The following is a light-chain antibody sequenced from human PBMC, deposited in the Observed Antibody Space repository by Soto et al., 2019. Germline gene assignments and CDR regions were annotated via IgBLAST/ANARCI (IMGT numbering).Light chain of an antibody. Sequence: ELVLTQSQATLSLSPGERATLSCSASQTIRTDLAWYQQKPGQVPRLIIYDASNRATGIPARFSGSGSGTDFPLTSSILEPEDFALDYCQQRSNWPPEYTFGQGNRLEIQ. CDR2: DAS. J-gene: IGKJ2*01. CDR3: QQRSNWPPEYT. CDR1: QTIRTD. V-gene: IGKV3-11*01.